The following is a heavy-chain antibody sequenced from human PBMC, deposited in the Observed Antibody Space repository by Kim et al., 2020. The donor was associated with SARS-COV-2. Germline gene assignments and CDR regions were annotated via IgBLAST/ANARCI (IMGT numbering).Heavy chain of an antibody. Sequence: SETLSLTCTVSGGSISSSSYYWGWIRQPPGKGLEWFGSIYYSGSTYYNPSLKSRVTISVDTSKNQFSLKLSSVTAADTAVYYCARRPAGRGYYYYGMDVWGQGTTVTVSS. CDR2: IYYSGST. J-gene: IGHJ6*02. CDR3: ARRPAGRGYYYYGMDV. CDR1: GGSISSSSYY. D-gene: IGHD6-13*01. V-gene: IGHV4-39*01.